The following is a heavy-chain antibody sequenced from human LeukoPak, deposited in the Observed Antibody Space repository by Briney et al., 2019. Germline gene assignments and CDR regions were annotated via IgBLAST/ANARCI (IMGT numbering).Heavy chain of an antibody. D-gene: IGHD4-23*01. CDR1: GFTSSDYY. J-gene: IGHJ4*02. Sequence: GGSPRLSCAASGFTSSDYYMSWLRQAPGKGLEWFSYISSSGSTIYYADSVKGRFTISRDNAKNSLYLQMNSLRAEDTAVYYCARDSGGNIYFDYWGQGTLVTVSS. CDR3: ARDSGGNIYFDY. CDR2: ISSSGSTI. V-gene: IGHV3-11*01.